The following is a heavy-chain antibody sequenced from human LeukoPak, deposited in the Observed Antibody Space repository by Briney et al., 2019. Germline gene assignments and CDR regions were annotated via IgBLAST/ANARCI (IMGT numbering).Heavy chain of an antibody. D-gene: IGHD2-15*01. CDR3: AKTRGYCSGGSCYQDY. V-gene: IGHV3-23*01. CDR1: GFTFSSYA. Sequence: PGGSLRLSCAASGFTFSSYAMSWVRQAPGKGLEWVSTISASTDSTYYADSVKGRFTISRDNSKKTLYLQMSSLRAEDTAVYYCAKTRGYCSGGSCYQDYWGQGTLVTVSS. J-gene: IGHJ4*02. CDR2: ISASTDST.